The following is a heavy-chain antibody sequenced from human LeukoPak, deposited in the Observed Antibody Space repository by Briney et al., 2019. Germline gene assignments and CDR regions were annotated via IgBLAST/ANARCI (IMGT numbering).Heavy chain of an antibody. V-gene: IGHV3-21*01. Sequence: GGSLRLSCAASGFTFSSYSMNWVRQAPGKGLEWVSSISSSSSYIYYADSVKGRFTISRDNAKNSLYLQMNSLRAEDTAVYYCARDSGTYCGGDCLIHAFDIWGQGTMVTVSS. CDR1: GFTFSSYS. CDR2: ISSSSSYI. D-gene: IGHD2-21*02. CDR3: ARDSGTYCGGDCLIHAFDI. J-gene: IGHJ3*02.